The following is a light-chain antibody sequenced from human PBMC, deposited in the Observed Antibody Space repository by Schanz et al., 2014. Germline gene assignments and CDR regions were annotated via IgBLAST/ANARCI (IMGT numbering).Light chain of an antibody. Sequence: DIHMTQSPSSLSASVGDRVTITCRASQGINRNLNWYQQKSGEAPNLLIYGASNLQSGVPSRFSGSGSGTDFTLTISGLQPEDFSIYYCQQSYSTPRTFGQGTKVEIK. CDR3: QQSYSTPRT. CDR1: QGINRN. CDR2: GAS. J-gene: IGKJ1*01. V-gene: IGKV1-39*01.